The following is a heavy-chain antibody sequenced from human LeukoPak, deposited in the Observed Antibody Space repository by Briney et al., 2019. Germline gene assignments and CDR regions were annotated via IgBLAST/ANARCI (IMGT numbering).Heavy chain of an antibody. CDR3: AGHVDTAMVFDY. V-gene: IGHV3-53*01. J-gene: IGHJ4*02. CDR2: IYSGGST. CDR1: GFTVSSNY. Sequence: GGSLRLSCAASGFTVSSNYMSWVRQAPGKGLEWVSVIYSGGSTYYADSVKGRFTISRDNSKNTLYLRMNSLRAEDTAVYYCAGHVDTAMVFDYWGQGTLVTVSS. D-gene: IGHD5-18*01.